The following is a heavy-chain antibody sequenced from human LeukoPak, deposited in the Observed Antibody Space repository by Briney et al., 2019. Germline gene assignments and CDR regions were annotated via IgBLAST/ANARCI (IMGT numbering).Heavy chain of an antibody. CDR2: IIPIFGTA. CDR3: ARDRRSSGWYTGFDY. V-gene: IGHV1-69*13. J-gene: IGHJ4*02. Sequence: SVKVSCKASGGTFSSYAISWVRQAPGQGLEWMGGIIPIFGTANYAQKFQGRVTVTADESTSTAYMELSSLRSEDTAVYYCARDRRSSGWYTGFDYWGQGTLVTVSS. D-gene: IGHD6-19*01. CDR1: GGTFSSYA.